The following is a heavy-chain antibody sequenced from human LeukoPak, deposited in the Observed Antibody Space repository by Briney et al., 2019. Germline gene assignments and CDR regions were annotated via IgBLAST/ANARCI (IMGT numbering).Heavy chain of an antibody. V-gene: IGHV3-23*01. CDR1: GFTFSSYA. CDR2: ISGSGGST. Sequence: RGSLRLSCAASGFTFSSYAMSWVRQAPGKGLEWVSAISGSGGSTYYADSVKGRFTISRDNSKNTLYLQMNSLRAEDTAVYYCAKDLEKIITMVRGVIDYWGQGTLVTVSS. J-gene: IGHJ4*02. D-gene: IGHD3-10*01. CDR3: AKDLEKIITMVRGVIDY.